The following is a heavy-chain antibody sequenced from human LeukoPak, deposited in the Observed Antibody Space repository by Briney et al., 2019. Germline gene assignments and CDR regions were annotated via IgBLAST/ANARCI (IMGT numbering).Heavy chain of an antibody. CDR3: ARDRELRYCSSSSCYNYFGMDV. CDR2: INSDGSWT. D-gene: IGHD2-2*02. CDR1: GNYW. Sequence: GGSLRLSCAASGNYWMHWVRQAPGKGLVWVSHINSDGSWTSYADSVKGRFTISRDNAKNSLYLQLNSLGAEDTALYYCARDRELRYCSSSSCYNYFGMDVWGQGTTVTVSS. V-gene: IGHV3-74*01. J-gene: IGHJ6*02.